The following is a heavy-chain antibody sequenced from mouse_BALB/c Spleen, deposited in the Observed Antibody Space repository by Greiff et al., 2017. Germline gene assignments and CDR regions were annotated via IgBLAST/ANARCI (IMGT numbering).Heavy chain of an antibody. Sequence: DVQLVESGGGLVKPGGSLKLSCAASGFAFSSYDMSWVRQTPEKRLEWVAYISSGGGSTYYPDTVKGRFTISRDNAKNTLYLQMSSLKSEDTAMYYCARHDYYGGPAYWGQGTLVTVSA. J-gene: IGHJ3*01. CDR3: ARHDYYGGPAY. D-gene: IGHD1-1*01. CDR1: GFAFSSYD. CDR2: ISSGGGST. V-gene: IGHV5-12-1*01.